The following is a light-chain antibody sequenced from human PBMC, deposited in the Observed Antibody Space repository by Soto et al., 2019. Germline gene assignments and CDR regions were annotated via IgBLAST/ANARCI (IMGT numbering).Light chain of an antibody. J-gene: IGKJ2*01. V-gene: IGKV3-15*01. CDR1: QSVGSN. CDR3: QQYTNWPYT. CDR2: GAS. Sequence: EIVMTQSPATLSVSPGERASLSCRASQSVGSNLAWYQQTAGQAPRLLIYGASTRATGIPARFSGSGSGTAFTLTISSLHSEDFAVYSCQQYTNWPYTFGQGTKLEIK.